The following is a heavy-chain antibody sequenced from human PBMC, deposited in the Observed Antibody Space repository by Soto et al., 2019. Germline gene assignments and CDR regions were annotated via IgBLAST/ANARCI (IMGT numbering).Heavy chain of an antibody. Sequence: EVQLLESGGGLVQPGGSLRLSCAASGFTFSSYAMSWVRQAPGKGLEWVSAISGSGGSTYYADSVKGRFTISRDNSKNTLYLQMNSLRAEDTAVYYCTCTNCGGRNFDYWGQGTLVTVSS. CDR2: ISGSGGST. CDR1: GFTFSSYA. D-gene: IGHD2-8*01. V-gene: IGHV3-23*01. CDR3: TCTNCGGRNFDY. J-gene: IGHJ4*02.